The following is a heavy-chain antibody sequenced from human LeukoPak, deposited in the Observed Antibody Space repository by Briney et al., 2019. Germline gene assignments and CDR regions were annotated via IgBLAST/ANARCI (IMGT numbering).Heavy chain of an antibody. J-gene: IGHJ6*02. CDR2: ISYDGSNK. V-gene: IGHV3-30*18. CDR3: AKDRALGYCSGGSCLLEPYYYYGMDV. D-gene: IGHD2-15*01. CDR1: GFTFSSYG. Sequence: PGRSLRLSCAASGFTFSSYGMHWVRQAPGKGLEWVAVISYDGSNKYYADSVKGRFTISRDNSKNTLYLQMNSLRAEDTAVYYCAKDRALGYCSGGSCLLEPYYYYGMDVWGQGTTVTVSS.